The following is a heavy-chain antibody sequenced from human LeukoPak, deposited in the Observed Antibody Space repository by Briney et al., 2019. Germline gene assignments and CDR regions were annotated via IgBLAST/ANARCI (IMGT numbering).Heavy chain of an antibody. J-gene: IGHJ3*02. CDR1: GFTFSSYA. CDR3: ARDPYYDFWSGLGAFDI. CDR2: ISYDGSNK. D-gene: IGHD3-3*01. Sequence: PGGPLRLSCAASGFTFSSYAMHWVRQAPGKGLEWVAVISYDGSNKYCADSVKGRFTISRDNSKNTLYLQMNSLRAEDTAVYYCARDPYYDFWSGLGAFDIWGQGTMVTVSS. V-gene: IGHV3-30-3*01.